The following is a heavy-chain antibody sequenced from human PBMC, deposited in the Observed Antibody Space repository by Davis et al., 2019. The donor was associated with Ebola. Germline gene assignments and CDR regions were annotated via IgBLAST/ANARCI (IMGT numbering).Heavy chain of an antibody. CDR1: KYSFTNYW. Sequence: GESLKISCKGSKYSFTNYWIGWVRQMPGKGLGWMGIIYPGDSDSRYSPSFQGLVTISADKSISTAYLQWSSLKASDTAIYYCARLPGIIEVASVDWYFDLWGRGTLVTVSS. CDR3: ARLPGIIEVASVDWYFDL. J-gene: IGHJ2*01. V-gene: IGHV5-51*01. D-gene: IGHD6-13*01. CDR2: IYPGDSDS.